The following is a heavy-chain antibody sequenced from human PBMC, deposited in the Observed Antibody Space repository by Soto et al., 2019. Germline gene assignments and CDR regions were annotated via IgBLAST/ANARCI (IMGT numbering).Heavy chain of an antibody. D-gene: IGHD3-10*01. CDR1: GGPIKTGDYY. Sequence: PSETLSLTCNVSGGPIKTGDYYWNWIRQPPGKGLEWIGYVFYSGATNYSPSLKSRAAISMDTSKNQFSLSLTSVTAADTAAYYCARAGFSYGHLLFWGQGIRVTVSS. CDR3: ARAGFSYGHLLF. CDR2: VFYSGAT. J-gene: IGHJ4*02. V-gene: IGHV4-30-4*01.